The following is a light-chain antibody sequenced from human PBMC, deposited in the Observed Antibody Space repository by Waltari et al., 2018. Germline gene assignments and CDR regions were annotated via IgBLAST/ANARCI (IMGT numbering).Light chain of an antibody. V-gene: IGKV1-33*01. CDR1: QDISNY. J-gene: IGKJ5*01. Sequence: DIQMTQSPSSLSASVGDRVTITCQSSQDISNYLNWYQQKPGKAPKLLFDDASNLETGGPSRFSGSGSGTDFTFTISSLQPEDIATYYCKQHDNLPITFGQGTRLEIK. CDR2: DAS. CDR3: KQHDNLPIT.